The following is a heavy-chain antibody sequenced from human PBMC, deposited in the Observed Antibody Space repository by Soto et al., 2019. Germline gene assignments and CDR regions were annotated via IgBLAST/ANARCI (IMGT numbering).Heavy chain of an antibody. CDR2: FDPEDGET. V-gene: IGHV1-24*01. CDR3: ATLRGRSLGSEYVQH. CDR1: GYTLTELP. D-gene: IGHD1-26*01. Sequence: QVQLVQSGAEVKKPGASVKVSCKVSGYTLTELPMHWVRQAHGKGLEWMGGFDPEDGETIYAQKFQGSVTMTEDTSTDTAYMELSSLRSEDTAGYYCATLRGRSLGSEYVQHWGQGTLVTVSS. J-gene: IGHJ1*01.